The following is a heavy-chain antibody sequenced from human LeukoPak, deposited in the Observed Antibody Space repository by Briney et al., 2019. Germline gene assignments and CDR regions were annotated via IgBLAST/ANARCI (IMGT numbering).Heavy chain of an antibody. CDR2: IGRSPSNR. J-gene: IGHJ4*02. CDR1: GLTFSSYG. D-gene: IGHD6-13*01. Sequence: GGSLRLSCAASGLTFSSYGMDWVRQAPGKGLEWVSYIGRSPSNRYYADFARGRFTISRDNAKNSLYLQMNSMRDEDTALYFCAREKSDTWYVDYWGQGSLVTVSS. CDR3: AREKSDTWYVDY. V-gene: IGHV3-48*02.